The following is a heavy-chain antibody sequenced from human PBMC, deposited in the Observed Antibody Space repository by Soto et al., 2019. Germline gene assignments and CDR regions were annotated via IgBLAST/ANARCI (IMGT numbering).Heavy chain of an antibody. CDR3: ANVLGY. D-gene: IGHD3-16*01. CDR1: GFRFSDHT. Sequence: VQLLESGGGLVQPGGSLRLSCAASGFRFSDHTINWVRQAPGKGLEWVSSISGSGDGTRYADSVKGRFTISRDNSKNTLYLQMNSLRAEDTAIYYCANVLGYWGQGTLVTVSS. CDR2: ISGSGDGT. J-gene: IGHJ4*02. V-gene: IGHV3-23*01.